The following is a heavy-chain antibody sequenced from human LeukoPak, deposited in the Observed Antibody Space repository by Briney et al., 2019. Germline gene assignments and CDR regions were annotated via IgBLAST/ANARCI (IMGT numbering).Heavy chain of an antibody. CDR1: GFTFSSYA. Sequence: PGGSLRLSCAASGFTFSSYAMRWVRQAPGKGLEYVSAISSSGGSTYYADSVRGRFTISRDNSKNTLYLQMGSLRAEDMAVYYCERDRRHDGYSYGYVDYHFMDVWGNGTTGTVSS. CDR3: ERDRRHDGYSYGYVDYHFMDV. D-gene: IGHD5-18*01. J-gene: IGHJ6*03. CDR2: ISSSGGST. V-gene: IGHV3-64*02.